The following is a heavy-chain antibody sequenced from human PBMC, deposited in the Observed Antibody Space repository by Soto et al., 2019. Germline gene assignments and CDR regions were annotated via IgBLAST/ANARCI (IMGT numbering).Heavy chain of an antibody. Sequence: GGSLRLSCAASGFTFSSYSMNWVRQAPGKGLEWVSSISSSSSYIYYADSVKGRFTISRDNAKNSLYLQMNSLRAEDTAVYYCARVNFGVVIIGAFDIWGQGTMVTVSS. V-gene: IGHV3-21*01. D-gene: IGHD3-3*01. CDR3: ARVNFGVVIIGAFDI. CDR1: GFTFSSYS. J-gene: IGHJ3*02. CDR2: ISSSSSYI.